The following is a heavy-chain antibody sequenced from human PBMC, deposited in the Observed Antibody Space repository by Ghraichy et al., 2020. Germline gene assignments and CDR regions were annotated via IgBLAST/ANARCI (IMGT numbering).Heavy chain of an antibody. V-gene: IGHV1-18*01. J-gene: IGHJ3*02. CDR3: ARDRRLLGRYGYDAFDI. D-gene: IGHD4-17*01. CDR2: ISAYNGNT. CDR1: GYTFTSYG. Sequence: ASVKVSCKASGYTFTSYGISWVRQAPGQGLEWMGWISAYNGNTNYAQKLQGRVTMTTDTSTSTAYMELRSLRSDDTAVYYCARDRRLLGRYGYDAFDIWGQGTMVTVSS.